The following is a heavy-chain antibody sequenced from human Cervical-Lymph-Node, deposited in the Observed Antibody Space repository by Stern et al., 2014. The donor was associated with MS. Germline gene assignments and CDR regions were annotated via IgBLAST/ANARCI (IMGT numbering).Heavy chain of an antibody. CDR1: GFTFSSYA. CDR3: ASLSYYYDSSGYSDAFDI. Sequence: VQLVESGGGVVPPGRSLRLSCAASGFTFSSYAMHWVRQAPGKGLAWVAVISYDGSNKYYADSVKGRFTISRDNSKNTLYLQMNSLRAEDTAVYYCASLSYYYDSSGYSDAFDIWGQGTMVTVSS. D-gene: IGHD3-22*01. V-gene: IGHV3-30-3*01. J-gene: IGHJ3*02. CDR2: ISYDGSNK.